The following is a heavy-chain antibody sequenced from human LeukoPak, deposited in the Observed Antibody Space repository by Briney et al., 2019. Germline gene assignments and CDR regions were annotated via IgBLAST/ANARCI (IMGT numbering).Heavy chain of an antibody. J-gene: IGHJ4*02. CDR3: AKESPHFDY. Sequence: GGSLGLSCAASGFTFRRYAMSWVGQAPGNGLAWVSTISGGGDTTYYADSVKGRFTISRDNSKNTLYLQMNSLRAEDRAVYYCAKESPHFDYWGQGTLVTVSS. CDR2: ISGGGDTT. CDR1: GFTFRRYA. V-gene: IGHV3-23*01.